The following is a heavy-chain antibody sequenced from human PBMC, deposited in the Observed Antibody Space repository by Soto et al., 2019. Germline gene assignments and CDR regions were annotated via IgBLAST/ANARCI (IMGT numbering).Heavy chain of an antibody. V-gene: IGHV2-70*01. Sequence: SGPTLVKPTQTLTLTCTFSGFSLSTSGMCVSWIRQPPGKALEWLALIDWDDGKYYSTSMKTRLTSSNDTSKNQVDLTMTNMDPVDTATYYCARTVDAAMGPYYFDYWGQGTLVTVSS. J-gene: IGHJ4*02. CDR1: GFSLSTSGMC. CDR3: ARTVDAAMGPYYFDY. D-gene: IGHD5-18*01. CDR2: IDWDDGK.